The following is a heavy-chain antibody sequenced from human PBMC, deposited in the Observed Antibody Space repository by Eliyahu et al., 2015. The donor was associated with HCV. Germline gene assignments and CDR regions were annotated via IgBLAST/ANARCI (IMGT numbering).Heavy chain of an antibody. D-gene: IGHD3-22*01. CDR2: VIPIFGTA. CDR3: ARAVVRYYYDSSGLRAYYFDY. V-gene: IGHV1-69*01. Sequence: QVQLVQSGAEVKKPGSSVKVSCKASGGTFXSYAXSWVRQAPGQGLEWMGGVIPIFGTANYXQKFQGRVTITADESTSTAYMELSSLRSEDTAVYYCARAVVRYYYDSSGLRAYYFDYWGQGTLVTVSS. CDR1: GGTFXSYA. J-gene: IGHJ4*02.